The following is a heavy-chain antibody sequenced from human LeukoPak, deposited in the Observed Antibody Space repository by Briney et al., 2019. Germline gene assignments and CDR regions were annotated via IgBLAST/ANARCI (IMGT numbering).Heavy chain of an antibody. CDR1: GGSISSADYY. CDR3: ARARYLDY. Sequence: PAHTLSLTCTASGGSISSADYYWSWIRQPPGKGLEWIWYIYYYGILYYDPSLKSRVTISLDKSKNQFSLKLSSVTAADTAVYYCARARYLDYWGQGTLVTVPS. J-gene: IGHJ4*02. CDR2: IYYYGIL. V-gene: IGHV4-30-4*01.